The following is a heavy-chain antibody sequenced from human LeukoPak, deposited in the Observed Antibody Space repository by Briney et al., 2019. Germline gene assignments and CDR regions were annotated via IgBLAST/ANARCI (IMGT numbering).Heavy chain of an antibody. Sequence: IPSETLSLTCAVYGGSFSGYYWSWIRRPPGKGLEWIGEINHSGSTNYNPSLKSRVTISVDTSKNQFSLKLSSVTAADTAVYYCARGRRIPFFDYWGQGTLVTVSS. CDR2: INHSGST. V-gene: IGHV4-34*01. J-gene: IGHJ4*02. CDR1: GGSFSGYY. CDR3: ARGRRIPFFDY.